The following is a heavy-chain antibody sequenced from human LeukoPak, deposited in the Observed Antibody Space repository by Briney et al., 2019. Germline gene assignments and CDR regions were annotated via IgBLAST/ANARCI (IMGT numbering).Heavy chain of an antibody. Sequence: PGGSLRLSCAASGFTFSSYWMHWDRQAPGKGLVWVSRINSDGSSTTYADSVKGRFTISRDNAKNTLYLQMNSLRAEDTAVYYCARVTTGGSGSSDYWGQGTLVTVSS. CDR2: INSDGSST. CDR1: GFTFSSYW. D-gene: IGHD3-10*01. J-gene: IGHJ4*02. V-gene: IGHV3-74*01. CDR3: ARVTTGGSGSSDY.